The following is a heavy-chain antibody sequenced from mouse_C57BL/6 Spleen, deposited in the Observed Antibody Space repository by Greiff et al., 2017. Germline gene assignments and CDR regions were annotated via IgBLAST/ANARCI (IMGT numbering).Heavy chain of an antibody. V-gene: IGHV5-4*01. Sequence: EVKLQESGGGLVKPGGSLKLSCAASGFTFSSYAMSWVRQTPEKRLEWVATISDGGSYTYYPANVKGRFTISRDNAKNNLYLQMSHLKSEDTAMYYCARDYYGSSYYFDYWGQGTTLTVSS. CDR2: ISDGGSYT. CDR3: ARDYYGSSYYFDY. D-gene: IGHD1-1*01. J-gene: IGHJ2*01. CDR1: GFTFSSYA.